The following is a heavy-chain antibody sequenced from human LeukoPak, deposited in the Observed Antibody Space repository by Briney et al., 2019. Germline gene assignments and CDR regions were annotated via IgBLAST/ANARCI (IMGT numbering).Heavy chain of an antibody. Sequence: GGSLRLSCAASGFTFSSYAMSWVRQAPGKGLEWVAVISYDGSNKYYADSVKGRFTISRDNSKNTLYLQMNSLRAEDTAVYYCARETGSAVGSTDFDYWGQGTLVTVSS. CDR2: ISYDGSNK. V-gene: IGHV3-30-3*01. CDR1: GFTFSSYA. D-gene: IGHD4-17*01. CDR3: ARETGSAVGSTDFDY. J-gene: IGHJ4*02.